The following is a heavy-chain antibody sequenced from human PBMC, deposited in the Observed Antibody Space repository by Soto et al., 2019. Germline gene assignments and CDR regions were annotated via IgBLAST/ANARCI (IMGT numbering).Heavy chain of an antibody. CDR1: GYTFTSYA. CDR2: INAGNGNT. V-gene: IGHV1-3*01. CDR3: AKDFGYCTNGVCYTGSFDY. J-gene: IGHJ4*02. D-gene: IGHD2-8*01. Sequence: GASVKVSCKASGYTFTSYAMHWVRQAPGQRLEWMGWINAGNGNTKYSQKFQGRVTITRDTSASTAYMELSSLRSEDTAVYYCAKDFGYCTNGVCYTGSFDYWGQGTLVTVSS.